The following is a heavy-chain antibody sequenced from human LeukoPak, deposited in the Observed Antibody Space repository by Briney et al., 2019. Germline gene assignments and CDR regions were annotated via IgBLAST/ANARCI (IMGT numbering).Heavy chain of an antibody. J-gene: IGHJ1*01. CDR1: RFTFSSYA. CDR3: AKEYFDRSGYHPEYFQH. V-gene: IGHV3-23*01. Sequence: GGSLRLSCAASRFTFSSYARSWVRQAPGKGLEWVSRISGGGSSTYYAALVRGRFTISRDNSKNTLYPQMNSLRAQDTAVLCCAKEYFDRSGYHPEYFQHWGQGTLVTVSS. D-gene: IGHD3-22*01. CDR2: ISGGGSST.